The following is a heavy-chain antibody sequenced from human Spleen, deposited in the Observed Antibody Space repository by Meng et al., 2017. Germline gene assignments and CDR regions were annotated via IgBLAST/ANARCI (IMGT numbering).Heavy chain of an antibody. CDR3: ARVSLQATIAAAGVVWFDP. CDR1: GGPISSSNW. J-gene: IGHJ5*02. Sequence: QVQLQESGPGPVKPSGTLSLTRAFSGGPISSSNWWSWVREPPGKGLEWIGEIYHSGSTNYNPSLKSRVTISVDKSKNQFSLKLSSVTAADTAVYYCARVSLQATIAAAGVVWFDPWGQGTLVTVSS. CDR2: IYHSGST. V-gene: IGHV4-4*02. D-gene: IGHD6-13*01.